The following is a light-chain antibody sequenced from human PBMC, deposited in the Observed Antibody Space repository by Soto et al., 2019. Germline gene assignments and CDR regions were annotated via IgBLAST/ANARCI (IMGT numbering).Light chain of an antibody. CDR1: QSLSSN. J-gene: IGKJ1*01. CDR2: DVS. CDR3: QQYNDWPKT. Sequence: EIVMTQSPVTLSVSPGERATLSCRASQSLSSNLAWYQQKPGQPPRLVLYDVSTRATGIPARFSGSGSGTDFTLTISSLQSEDFAVYYCQQYNDWPKTFGQGTKVDIK. V-gene: IGKV3-15*01.